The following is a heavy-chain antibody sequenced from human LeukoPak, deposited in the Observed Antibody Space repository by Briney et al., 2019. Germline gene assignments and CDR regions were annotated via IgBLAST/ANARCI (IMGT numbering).Heavy chain of an antibody. CDR3: ERGTYSSDSSGAFDI. Sequence: SETLSLTCTVSGDSISSGDYYWIWIRQPAGKGLEGIGRISSSGSTNYNPSLKSRVPISVDTSKNQFSLKLSSVTAADTAVYFCERGTYSSDSSGAFDIWGQGTMVTVSS. D-gene: IGHD3-22*01. CDR2: ISSSGST. CDR1: GDSISSGDYY. V-gene: IGHV4-61*02. J-gene: IGHJ3*02.